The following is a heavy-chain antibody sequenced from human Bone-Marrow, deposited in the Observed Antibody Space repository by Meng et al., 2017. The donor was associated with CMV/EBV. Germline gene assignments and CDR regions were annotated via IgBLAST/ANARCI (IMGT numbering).Heavy chain of an antibody. CDR1: GFTFDDYG. CDR2: INWTGDTT. D-gene: IGHD2-2*01. J-gene: IGHJ6*02. V-gene: IGHV3-20*04. CDR3: ARVSYQLLPTYCYYGMDV. Sequence: GGSLRLSCAASGFTFDDYGMSWVRQAPGKGLEWVSVINWTGDTTGYADSVKGRFTISRDNAKNSLYLQMDSLRAEDTALYYCARVSYQLLPTYCYYGMDVWGQGTTVTVSS.